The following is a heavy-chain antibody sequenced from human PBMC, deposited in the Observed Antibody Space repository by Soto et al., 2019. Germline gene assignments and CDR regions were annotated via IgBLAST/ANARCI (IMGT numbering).Heavy chain of an antibody. CDR3: AKVAGGLGYFDL. V-gene: IGHV3-23*01. CDR1: GFIFSDYA. J-gene: IGHJ2*01. Sequence: HPGGSLRLSCVASGFIFSDYAMTWVRQAPGKGLQWVATISASGGNIEHADSLKGRFTISRDNSKNSVYLQLSGLTADDTAVHYCAKVAGGLGYFDLWGRGTLVTVSS. D-gene: IGHD3-16*01. CDR2: ISASGGNI.